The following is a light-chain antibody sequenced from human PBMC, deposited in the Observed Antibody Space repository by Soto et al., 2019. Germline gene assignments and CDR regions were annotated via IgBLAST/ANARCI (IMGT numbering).Light chain of an antibody. CDR2: GNS. CDR3: HSYDSILSGSV. CDR1: SSNIGAGYD. V-gene: IGLV1-40*01. Sequence: QSALTQPPSVSGAPGQRVTISCTGSSSNIGAGYDVHWYQQLPGTVPKLLIYGNSNRPSGVPDRFSGSKSGTSASLAITGLQAEDEADYYCHSYDSILSGSVFGGGTKLTVL. J-gene: IGLJ3*02.